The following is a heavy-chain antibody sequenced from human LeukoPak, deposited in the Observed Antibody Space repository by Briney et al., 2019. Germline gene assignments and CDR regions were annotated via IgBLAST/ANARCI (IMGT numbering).Heavy chain of an antibody. Sequence: GGSLRLSCAASGFTFSSYWMHWVRQAPGKGLVWVSRINTDGSSTSYADSVKGRFTISRDNAKNTLYLQMNSLRAEDTAVYYCARGDFMVGAFDIWGQGTMVTVSS. CDR2: INTDGSST. CDR3: ARGDFMVGAFDI. CDR1: GFTFSSYW. V-gene: IGHV3-74*01. D-gene: IGHD3-3*01. J-gene: IGHJ3*02.